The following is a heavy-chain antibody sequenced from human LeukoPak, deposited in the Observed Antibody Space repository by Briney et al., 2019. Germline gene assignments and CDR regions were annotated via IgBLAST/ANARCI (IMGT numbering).Heavy chain of an antibody. CDR3: ARHPDF. Sequence: GESLKISCEASGYIFTTHWIGWVRQMPGKGLEWMAIIWPGHSDIRYSPSFQGQVTISADESISTAYLQWSSLKASDTAMYYCARHPDFWGQGTLVTVSS. J-gene: IGHJ4*02. CDR2: IWPGHSDI. CDR1: GYIFTTHW. V-gene: IGHV5-51*01.